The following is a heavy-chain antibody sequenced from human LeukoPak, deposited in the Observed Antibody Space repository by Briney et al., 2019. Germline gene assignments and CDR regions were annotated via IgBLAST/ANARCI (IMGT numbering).Heavy chain of an antibody. V-gene: IGHV4-39*07. J-gene: IGHJ5*02. CDR3: ATSYSYGSNWFDP. Sequence: SETLSLTCTVSGGSISSSSYYWGWIRQPPGKGLEWIGSIYYSGSTYYNPSLKSRVTISVDTSKNQFSLKLSFVTAADTAVYYCATSYSYGSNWFDPWGQGTLVTVSS. D-gene: IGHD5-18*01. CDR2: IYYSGST. CDR1: GGSISSSSYY.